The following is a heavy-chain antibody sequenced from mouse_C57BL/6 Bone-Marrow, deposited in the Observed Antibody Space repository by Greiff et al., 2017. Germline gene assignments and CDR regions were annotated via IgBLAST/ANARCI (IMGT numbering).Heavy chain of an antibody. J-gene: IGHJ1*03. D-gene: IGHD2-3*01. CDR3: ARDGPWYFDV. V-gene: IGHV1-55*01. CDR2: IYPGSGST. Sequence: VQLQQPGAELVKPGASVKMSCKASGYTFTSYWITWVKQRPGQGLEWIGDIYPGSGSTNYNEKFKSKATLTVDTSSSTAYMQLSSLTSEYSAVYYCARDGPWYFDVWGTGTTVTVSS. CDR1: GYTFTSYW.